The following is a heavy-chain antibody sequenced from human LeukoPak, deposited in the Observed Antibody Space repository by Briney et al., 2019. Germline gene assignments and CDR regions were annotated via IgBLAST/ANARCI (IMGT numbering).Heavy chain of an antibody. V-gene: IGHV3-11*04. D-gene: IGHD3-10*01. J-gene: IGHJ5*02. CDR1: GFTFSDHY. CDR3: ARGLRAGGDP. Sequence: GGSLRLSCAASGFTFSDHYMSWIRQTPGKGPEWVSYISTSGSIINYADSVKGRLTISRDNAKNSMFRQMNSLRAEDTAVYYCARGLRAGGDPWGQGTLVTVSS. CDR2: ISTSGSII.